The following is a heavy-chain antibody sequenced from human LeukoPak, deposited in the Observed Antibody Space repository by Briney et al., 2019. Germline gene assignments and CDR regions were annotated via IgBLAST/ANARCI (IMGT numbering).Heavy chain of an antibody. J-gene: IGHJ6*02. D-gene: IGHD3-22*01. V-gene: IGHV1-18*01. CDR3: ARDYYYDISGYSFLEVMDV. CDR2: ISAYNGNT. Sequence: ASVKVSCKASGYTFTSYGISWVRQAPGQGLEWMGWISAYNGNTNYAQKLQGRVTMTTDTSTSTAYMELRSLRSDDTAVYYCARDYYYDISGYSFLEVMDVWAQGTTVT. CDR1: GYTFTSYG.